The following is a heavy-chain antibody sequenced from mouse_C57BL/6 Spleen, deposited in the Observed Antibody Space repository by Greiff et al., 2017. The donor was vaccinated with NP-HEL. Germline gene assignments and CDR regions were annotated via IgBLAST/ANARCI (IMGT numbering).Heavy chain of an antibody. J-gene: IGHJ3*01. V-gene: IGHV3-6*01. D-gene: IGHD2-4*01. Sequence: EVQLQESGPGLVKPSQSLSLTCSVTGYSITSGYYWNWIRQFPGNKLEWMGYISYDGSNNYNPSLKNRISITRDTSKNQFFLKLNSVTTEDTATYYCARDHPIYYDYPWGQGTLVTVSA. CDR3: ARDHPIYYDYP. CDR2: ISYDGSN. CDR1: GYSITSGYY.